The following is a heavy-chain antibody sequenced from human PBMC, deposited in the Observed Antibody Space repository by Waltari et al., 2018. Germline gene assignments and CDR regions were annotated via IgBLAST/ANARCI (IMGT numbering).Heavy chain of an antibody. V-gene: IGHV4-59*01. CDR2: IYYSGST. CDR1: GGSISRYY. D-gene: IGHD6-19*01. Sequence: QVQLQESGPGLVKPSETLSLTCTVSGGSISRYYWSWIRQPPGKGLEWIGYIYYSGSTNYNPSLKSRVTISVDTSKNQFSLKLSSVTAADTAVYYCASIEVAGLYYYGMDVWGQGTTVTVSS. CDR3: ASIEVAGLYYYGMDV. J-gene: IGHJ6*02.